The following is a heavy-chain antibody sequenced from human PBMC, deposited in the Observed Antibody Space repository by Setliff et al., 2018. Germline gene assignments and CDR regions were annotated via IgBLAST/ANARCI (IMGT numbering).Heavy chain of an antibody. CDR2: FDPEDGET. J-gene: IGHJ4*02. CDR3: ARRPYDSSGYFNY. D-gene: IGHD3-22*01. V-gene: IGHV1-24*01. CDR1: GYTLTELS. Sequence: ASVKVSCKVSGYTLTELSMHWVRQAPGKGLEWMGGFDPEDGETIYAQKFQGRVTMTEDTSASTAYMELSSLTSEDTAVYYCARRPYDSSGYFNYWGQGTLVTVSS.